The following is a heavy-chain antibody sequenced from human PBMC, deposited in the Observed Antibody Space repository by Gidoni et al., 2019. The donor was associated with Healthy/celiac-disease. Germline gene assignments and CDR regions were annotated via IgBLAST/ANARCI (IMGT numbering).Heavy chain of an antibody. CDR1: GYTLPSYY. J-gene: IGHJ4*02. D-gene: IGHD3-22*01. CDR2: INPSGGST. V-gene: IGHV1-46*01. Sequence: QVQLVQSGAEVKKPGASVKVSCQASGYTLPSYYMHWVRQAPGQELEWMGIINPSGGSTSYAQKFKGRVTMTRDTYTSTVYMELSSMRSEDTAVYDCASLGRTNDYDSSGPSFDYWGQGTLVTVSS. CDR3: ASLGRTNDYDSSGPSFDY.